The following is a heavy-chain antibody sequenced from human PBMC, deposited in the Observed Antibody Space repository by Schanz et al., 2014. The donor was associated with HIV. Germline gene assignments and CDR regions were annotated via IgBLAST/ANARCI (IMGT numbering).Heavy chain of an antibody. J-gene: IGHJ6*02. CDR2: VSGSGGST. CDR3: AKEGRSYYDYYAMDV. V-gene: IGHV3-23*01. CDR1: GLPFSTYA. Sequence: EVQLMESGGGLVQPGGSLRLSCTASGLPFSTYAMSWVRQAPGKGLEWVSGVSGSGGSTYYADSVKGRFTISRDNSKNTLYLQMNSLRAEDTAVYYCAKEGRSYYDYYAMDVWGPGNPGHRLL.